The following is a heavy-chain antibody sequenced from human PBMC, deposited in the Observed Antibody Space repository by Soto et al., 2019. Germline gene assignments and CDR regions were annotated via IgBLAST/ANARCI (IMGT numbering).Heavy chain of an antibody. CDR2: IYWNDDN. CDR3: AHGSGWLFAL. CDR1: GFSLTDYAVG. Sequence: QITLKESGPTLVTPTQTLTLTCTFSGFSLTDYAVGVGWFRQPPGKALEWLALIYWNDDNHYSPSLKNRLTFTKDISRNQVVLRMTNMDPVDTATYHCAHGSGWLFALWGQGTLVTVSS. V-gene: IGHV2-5*01. J-gene: IGHJ1*01. D-gene: IGHD6-19*01.